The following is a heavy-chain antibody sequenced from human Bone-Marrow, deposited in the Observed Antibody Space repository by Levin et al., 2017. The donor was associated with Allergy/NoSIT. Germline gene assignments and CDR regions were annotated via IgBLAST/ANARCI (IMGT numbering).Heavy chain of an antibody. CDR1: GFTFGSYW. Sequence: GESLKISCAASGFTFGSYWMSWVRQAPGKGLEWVANIQQDGSERNYVDSVKGRFTISRDNAKNSLYLQMDSLRAEDTAMYYCARGLRGYSYVYWGQGTLVSVSS. CDR2: IQQDGSER. D-gene: IGHD5-18*01. CDR3: ARGLRGYSYVY. V-gene: IGHV3-7*04. J-gene: IGHJ4*02.